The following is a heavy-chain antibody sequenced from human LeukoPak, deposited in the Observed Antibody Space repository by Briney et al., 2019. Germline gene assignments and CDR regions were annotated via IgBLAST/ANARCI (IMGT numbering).Heavy chain of an antibody. V-gene: IGHV4-4*07. CDR3: VKDGPLGSDF. CDR1: CASISTYY. D-gene: IGHD2-15*01. J-gene: IGHJ4*02. CDR2: IYASGNT. Sequence: PSETLSLTCTISCASISTYYWSWIRQPAGKGLEWIGRIYASGNTYKNPSLESRVTMSVDTSNNQFTLNLTSVTGADTAMYYCVKDGPLGSDFWGQGTQVTVSS.